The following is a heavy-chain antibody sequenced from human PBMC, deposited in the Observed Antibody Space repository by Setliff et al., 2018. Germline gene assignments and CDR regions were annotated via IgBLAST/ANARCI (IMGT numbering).Heavy chain of an antibody. J-gene: IGHJ6*02. Sequence: PGGSLRLSCAASGFTFSNYGMSWVRQAPGKGLEWVGRIKRESDGGTTDYAAPVKGRFTISRDDSKNTLYLQMNSLKTEDTAVYYCISLWLGYYGLDVWGQGTTVTVSS. CDR1: GFTFSNYG. CDR3: ISLWLGYYGLDV. CDR2: IKRESDGGTT. V-gene: IGHV3-15*01. D-gene: IGHD5-18*01.